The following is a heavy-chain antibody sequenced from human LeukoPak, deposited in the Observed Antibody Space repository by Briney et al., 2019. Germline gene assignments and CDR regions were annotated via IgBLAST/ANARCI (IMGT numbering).Heavy chain of an antibody. Sequence: PGGSLRLSCAASGFTFSSYAMSWVRQAPGKGLEWVSSISGSGGSIYYADSVKGRFTISRDNSKSTLYLRMNSLRAEDTAVYYCAKDNRYYGSGSSFDYWGQGTLVTVSS. CDR2: ISGSGGSI. CDR3: AKDNRYYGSGSSFDY. V-gene: IGHV3-23*01. J-gene: IGHJ4*02. CDR1: GFTFSSYA. D-gene: IGHD3-10*01.